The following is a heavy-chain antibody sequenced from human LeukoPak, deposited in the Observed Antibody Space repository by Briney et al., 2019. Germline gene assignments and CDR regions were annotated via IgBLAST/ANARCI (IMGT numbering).Heavy chain of an antibody. V-gene: IGHV4-4*07. CDR3: ARDFKVAGFDP. CDR2: INSSGST. D-gene: IGHD6-19*01. J-gene: IGHJ5*02. CDR1: GGSISSFY. Sequence: SETLSLTCTIFGGSISSFYWSWIRQPAGKGLQWIGRINSSGSTNYNPSLKSRVTMAVDTSKDQFSLRLSSVTAADTAVYYCARDFKVAGFDPWGQGTLVTVSS.